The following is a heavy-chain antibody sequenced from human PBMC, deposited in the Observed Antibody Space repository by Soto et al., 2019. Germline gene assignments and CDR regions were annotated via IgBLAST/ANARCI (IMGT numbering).Heavy chain of an antibody. J-gene: IGHJ4*02. CDR1: GGTFSSYA. D-gene: IGHD1-20*01. V-gene: IGHV1-69*13. CDR2: IIPIFGTA. Sequence: SVKVSCKASGGTFSSYAISWVRQAPGQGLEWMGGIIPIFGTANYAQKFQGRVTITADESTSTAYMELSSLRSEDTAVYYCARSNRSRYNWNYIDYWGQGALVTVSS. CDR3: ARSNRSRYNWNYIDY.